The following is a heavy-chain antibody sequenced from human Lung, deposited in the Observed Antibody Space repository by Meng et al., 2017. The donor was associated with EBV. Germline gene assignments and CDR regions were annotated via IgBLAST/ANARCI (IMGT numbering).Heavy chain of an antibody. CDR2: IYHSGST. CDR1: GGSISSNGYD. Sequence: QLQLQGSGPGLGKPLETLSLTCTVSGGSISSNGYDWDWVRQPPGKGLEWIGAIYHSGSTSYNPSLQSRVTMFVDTSKNQFSLMLTSVTATDTAVYYCARRRGGSGRDCWGQGTLVTVSS. J-gene: IGHJ4*02. V-gene: IGHV4-39*01. CDR3: ARRRGGSGRDC. D-gene: IGHD3-10*01.